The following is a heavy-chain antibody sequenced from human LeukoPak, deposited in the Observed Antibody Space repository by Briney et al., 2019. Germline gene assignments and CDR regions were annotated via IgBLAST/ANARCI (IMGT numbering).Heavy chain of an antibody. CDR1: GGSFSDYY. J-gene: IGHJ4*02. CDR3: ARVGRYYDALTGYATGGSPFDY. Sequence: SETLSLTCAVYGGSFSDYYWSWIRQPPGKGLEWIGEINHSRSTNCNPSLKSRVTISVDTSKNQFSLKVTSVTAADTAVYYCARVGRYYDALTGYATGGSPFDYWGQGTLVTVSS. CDR2: INHSRST. D-gene: IGHD3-9*01. V-gene: IGHV4-34*01.